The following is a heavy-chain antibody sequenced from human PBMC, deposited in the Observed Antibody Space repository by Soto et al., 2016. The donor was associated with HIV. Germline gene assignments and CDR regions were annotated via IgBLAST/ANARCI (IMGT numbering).Heavy chain of an antibody. Sequence: QVQLVQSGAEVKKPGASVKVSCKASGYTFTSYDINWVRQATGQGLEWMGWMNPNSGNTGYAQNFQGRVTITRNTSISTVNMKLSSLRSEDTAVYYCARGRIVGAKSAFDIWGQGTMVTASS. V-gene: IGHV1-8*03. D-gene: IGHD1-26*01. CDR3: ARGRIVGAKSAFDI. CDR1: GYTFTSYD. CDR2: MNPNSGNT. J-gene: IGHJ3*02.